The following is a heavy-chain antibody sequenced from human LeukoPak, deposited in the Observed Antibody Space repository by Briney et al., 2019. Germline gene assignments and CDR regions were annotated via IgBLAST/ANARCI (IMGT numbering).Heavy chain of an antibody. D-gene: IGHD3-22*01. CDR1: GVTFRSYG. CDR3: AKWAGYYYDSSGYQLPDY. V-gene: IGHV3-30*18. Sequence: GGSLRLSCAASGVTFRSYGMHWVRQAPGKGLEWVAVISYDGSNKYYADSVKGRFTISRDNSKNTLYLQMNSLRAEDTAVYYCAKWAGYYYDSSGYQLPDYWGQGTLVTVSS. J-gene: IGHJ4*02. CDR2: ISYDGSNK.